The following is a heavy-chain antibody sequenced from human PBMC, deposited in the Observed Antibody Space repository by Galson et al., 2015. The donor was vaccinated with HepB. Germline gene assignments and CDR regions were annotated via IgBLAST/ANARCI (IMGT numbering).Heavy chain of an antibody. CDR3: ARVVRSVAPYFDY. CDR2: ISAYNGNA. V-gene: IGHV1-18*01. J-gene: IGHJ4*02. Sequence: SVKVSCKASGYTFRNYGIIWVRQAPGQGLEWMGWISAYNGNANYAQKVQGRVTMTTDKPTSTAYMELRSLRSDDRAVYYCARVVRSVAPYFDYWGQGTLVTVSS. CDR1: GYTFRNYG. D-gene: IGHD4-23*01.